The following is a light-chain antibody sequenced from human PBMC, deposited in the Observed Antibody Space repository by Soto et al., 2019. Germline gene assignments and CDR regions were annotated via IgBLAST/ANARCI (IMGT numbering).Light chain of an antibody. CDR2: AAS. V-gene: IGKV1-39*01. CDR1: QRISNY. CDR3: QQSYSTPPVT. J-gene: IGKJ4*01. Sequence: DLQMTQSPSALSASVGDRVTISCRASQRISNYLNWYQHKPGKAPELLIYAASSLQSGVPSRFSGSGSGTDFTLTISSLQPEDVATYYCQQSYSTPPVTFGGGTKVEIK.